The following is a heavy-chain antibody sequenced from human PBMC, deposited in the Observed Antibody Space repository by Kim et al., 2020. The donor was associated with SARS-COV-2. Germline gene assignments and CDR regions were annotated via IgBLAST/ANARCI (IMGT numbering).Heavy chain of an antibody. CDR2: INAGNGNT. V-gene: IGHV1-3*01. CDR1: GYTFTSYA. Sequence: ASVKVSCKASGYTFTSYAMHWVRQAPGQRLEWMGWINAGNGNTKYSQKFQGRVTITRDTSASTAYMELSSLRSEDTAVYYCARDPIDDCTNGVCYVNWFDPWGQGTLVTVSS. D-gene: IGHD2-8*01. J-gene: IGHJ5*02. CDR3: ARDPIDDCTNGVCYVNWFDP.